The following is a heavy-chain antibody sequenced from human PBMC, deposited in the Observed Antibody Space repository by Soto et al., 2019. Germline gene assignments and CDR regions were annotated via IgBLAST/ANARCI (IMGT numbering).Heavy chain of an antibody. CDR3: ATDNYSGNYRFDY. J-gene: IGHJ4*02. V-gene: IGHV1-69*01. CDR2: IIPIFGTP. CDR1: GDTFTSYI. D-gene: IGHD1-26*01. Sequence: QVQLVQSGAEVKKPGSSVRVSCKASGDTFTSYIISWVRQAPGQGLEWMGGIIPIFGTPTYAQKFEDRVTITADASTSTAYLELSSLRSEDTAVYFCATDNYSGNYRFDYWGQGTLVTVSS.